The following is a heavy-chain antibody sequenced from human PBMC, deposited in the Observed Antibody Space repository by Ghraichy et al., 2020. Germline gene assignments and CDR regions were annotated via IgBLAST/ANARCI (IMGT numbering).Heavy chain of an antibody. D-gene: IGHD3-22*01. Sequence: SQTLSLTCTVSGGSISSYYWSWHRQPPGKGLEWIGYIYYSGSTNYNPSLKSRVTISVDTSKNQFSLKLSSVTAADTAVYYCARGRNYYDRSGYYSWGQGTLVTVSS. J-gene: IGHJ4*02. V-gene: IGHV4-59*01. CDR1: GGSISSYY. CDR2: IYYSGST. CDR3: ARGRNYYDRSGYYS.